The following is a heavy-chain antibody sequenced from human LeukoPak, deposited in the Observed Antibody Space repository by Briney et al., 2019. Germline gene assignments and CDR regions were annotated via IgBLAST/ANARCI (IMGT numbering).Heavy chain of an antibody. CDR3: ATTTIRLGY. Sequence: SQTLSLTCTVSGNSISSGDYYWSWIRQPAGKGLEWIGRIYYSGSTNYNPSLKSRVTISVDTSKNQFSLKLSSVTAADTAVYYCATTTIRLGYWGQGTLVSVSS. D-gene: IGHD1-26*01. V-gene: IGHV4-61*02. CDR1: GNSISSGDYY. J-gene: IGHJ4*02. CDR2: IYYSGST.